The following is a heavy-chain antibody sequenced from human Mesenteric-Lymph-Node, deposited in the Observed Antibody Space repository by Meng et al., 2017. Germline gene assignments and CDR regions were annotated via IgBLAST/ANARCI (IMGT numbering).Heavy chain of an antibody. CDR2: INPNSGGT. D-gene: IGHD2-2*01. Sequence: ASVKVSCKASGGTFSSYAISWVRQAPGQGLEWMGWINPNSGGTNYAQKFQGRVTMTRDTSISTAYMELSRLRSDDTAVYYCARGGCSSTSCYAGFDYWGQGTLVTVSS. V-gene: IGHV1-2*02. J-gene: IGHJ4*02. CDR1: GGTFSSYA. CDR3: ARGGCSSTSCYAGFDY.